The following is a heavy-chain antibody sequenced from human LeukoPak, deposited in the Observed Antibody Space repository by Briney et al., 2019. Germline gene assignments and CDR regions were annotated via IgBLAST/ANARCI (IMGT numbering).Heavy chain of an antibody. J-gene: IGHJ4*02. CDR3: AREVPTGTSFDY. CDR2: ISSSGGPI. V-gene: IGHV3-48*03. D-gene: IGHD4-17*01. Sequence: PGGSLRLSCAASGFTFSSYAMSWVRQAPGKGLEWVSYISSSGGPIFYADSVKGRFTISRDNAKNSLFLQMSSLRAEDTAVYYCAREVPTGTSFDYWAQGTLVTVSS. CDR1: GFTFSSYA.